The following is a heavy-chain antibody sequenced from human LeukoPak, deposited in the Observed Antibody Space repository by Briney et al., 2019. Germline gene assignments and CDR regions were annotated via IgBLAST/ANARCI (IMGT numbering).Heavy chain of an antibody. CDR3: ARDPDFWSGYYNFDY. D-gene: IGHD3-3*01. V-gene: IGHV4-59*12. CDR1: GFTFSTYS. Sequence: GSLRLSCAASGFTFSTYSMTWVRQAPGKGLEWIGSISYSGTTCYNPSLKSRVTISVDTSKNQFSLKLNSVTAADTAVYYCARDPDFWSGYYNFDYWGQGTLVTVSS. CDR2: ISYSGTT. J-gene: IGHJ4*02.